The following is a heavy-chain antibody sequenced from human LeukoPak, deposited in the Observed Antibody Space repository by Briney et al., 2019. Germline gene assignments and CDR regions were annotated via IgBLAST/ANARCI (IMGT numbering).Heavy chain of an antibody. J-gene: IGHJ4*02. CDR1: GFTFSSYA. CDR3: ATGSEYSSSWYYFDY. Sequence: GGSLRLSCAASGFTFSSYAMHWVRQAPGKGLEWVAVISYDGSNKYYADSVKGRFTISRDNSKNTLYLQMNSLRAEDTAVYYCATGSEYSSSWYYFDYWGQGTLVTVSS. D-gene: IGHD6-13*01. CDR2: ISYDGSNK. V-gene: IGHV3-30-3*01.